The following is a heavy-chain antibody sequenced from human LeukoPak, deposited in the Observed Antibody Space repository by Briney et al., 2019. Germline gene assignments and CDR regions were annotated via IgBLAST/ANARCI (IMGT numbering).Heavy chain of an antibody. CDR3: ARTPSSGYYQYYFDY. Sequence: PGGSLRLSCAASGFTFSSYAMHWVRQAPGKGLEWVAVIWYDGSNKYYADSVKGRFTISRDNSKNTLYLQMNSLRAEDTAVYYCARTPSSGYYQYYFDYWGQGTLVTVSS. CDR2: IWYDGSNK. J-gene: IGHJ4*02. V-gene: IGHV3-33*08. CDR1: GFTFSSYA. D-gene: IGHD3-22*01.